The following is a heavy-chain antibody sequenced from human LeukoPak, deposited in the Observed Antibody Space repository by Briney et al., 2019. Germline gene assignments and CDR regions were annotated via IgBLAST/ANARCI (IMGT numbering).Heavy chain of an antibody. CDR2: ISGSGGST. J-gene: IGHJ4*02. D-gene: IGHD6-13*01. V-gene: IGHV3-23*01. CDR1: GFTFSSYA. CDR3: ARDMAAADPQLDY. Sequence: PGGSLRLSCAASGFTFSSYAMSWVRQAPGKGLEWVSAISGSGGSTYYADSVKGRFTISRDNSKNSLYLQMNSLRAEDTAVYYCARDMAAADPQLDYWGQGTLVTVSS.